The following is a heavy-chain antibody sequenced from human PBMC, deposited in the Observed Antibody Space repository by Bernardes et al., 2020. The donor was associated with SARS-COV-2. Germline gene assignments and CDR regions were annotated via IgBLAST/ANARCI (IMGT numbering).Heavy chain of an antibody. CDR2: IYPGDSDT. D-gene: IGHD5-18*01. CDR1: GYSFSTHW. J-gene: IGHJ6*02. V-gene: IGHV5-51*01. Sequence: GESLKISCQGSGYSFSTHWIAWVRQMPGKGLEWMGLIYPGDSDTKYSPSFQGQVTISVAKSVNTAFLQWSNLKASDTAIYYCARLGADAAKTESYGLDVWGHGTTVTVSS. CDR3: ARLGADAAKTESYGLDV.